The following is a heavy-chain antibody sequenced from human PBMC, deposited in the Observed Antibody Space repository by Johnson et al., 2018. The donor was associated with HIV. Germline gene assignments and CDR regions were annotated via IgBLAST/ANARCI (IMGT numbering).Heavy chain of an antibody. J-gene: IGHJ3*02. D-gene: IGHD5-24*01. CDR1: GFTLSNHW. CDR2: ITWNSGSI. V-gene: IGHV3-9*01. Sequence: EVQLVESGGGLVQPGGSLRLSCAASGFTLSNHWMSWVRQAPGKGLEWVSGITWNSGSIGYADSVKGRFTISRDNAKNSLYLQMNSLRAEDTAVYYCARSNAFDIWGQGTMVTVSS. CDR3: ARSNAFDI.